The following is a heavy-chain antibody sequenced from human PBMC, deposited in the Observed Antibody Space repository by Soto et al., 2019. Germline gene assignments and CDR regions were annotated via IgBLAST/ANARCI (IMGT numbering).Heavy chain of an antibody. CDR2: IYHSGST. J-gene: IGHJ6*02. CDR1: GCSISSGGYS. D-gene: IGHD6-19*01. Sequence: SETLSLTCAVSGCSISSGGYSWSWIRQPPGKGLEWIRNIYHSGSTYYNPSLKSRVTIPVASSKNQSSLKLSSVTATETAVYYCVSGGRGWYGKVYYYCGIDVWGQGTTVTVSS. CDR3: VSGGRGWYGKVYYYCGIDV. V-gene: IGHV4-30-2*01.